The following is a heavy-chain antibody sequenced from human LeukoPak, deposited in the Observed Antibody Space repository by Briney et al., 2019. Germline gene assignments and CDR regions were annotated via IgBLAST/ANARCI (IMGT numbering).Heavy chain of an antibody. CDR1: GFTVITND. CDR2: LYSDGNT. D-gene: IGHD1-14*01. Sequence: GGSLRLSCAASGFTVITNDMTWVRQAPGKGLEWVSVLYSDGNTKYADSVQGRFTISRDNSKNTLYLEMNSLSPDDMAVYYCARGVEPLAANTLAYWGQGTLVTVSS. V-gene: IGHV3-53*01. J-gene: IGHJ4*02. CDR3: ARGVEPLAANTLAY.